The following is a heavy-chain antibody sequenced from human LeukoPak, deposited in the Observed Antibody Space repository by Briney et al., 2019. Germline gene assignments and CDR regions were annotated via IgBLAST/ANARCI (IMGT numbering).Heavy chain of an antibody. CDR1: GGSISSYY. J-gene: IGHJ4*02. CDR3: SSLLSSGLPKY. V-gene: IGHV4-59*08. Sequence: PSESLSLTCTVSGGSISSYYWSWIRQSPGKGLEWIAYIHYIGTTNYNPSLKSRVTISLDASKNQFSLELSSVTAADTAVYYCSSLLSSGLPKYWGQGALVTVSS. CDR2: IHYIGTT. D-gene: IGHD3-22*01.